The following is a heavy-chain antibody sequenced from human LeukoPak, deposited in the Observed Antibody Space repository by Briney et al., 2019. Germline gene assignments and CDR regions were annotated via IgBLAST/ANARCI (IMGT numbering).Heavy chain of an antibody. CDR1: GGSISSSSYY. J-gene: IGHJ5*02. Sequence: SETLSLTCTVSGGSISSSSYYWGWIRQPPGKGLECIGSIYYSGSTYYNPSLKSRVTISVDTSKNQFSLKLSSVTAADTAVYYCATILLYYYGSGNTWGQGTLVTVSS. D-gene: IGHD3-10*01. CDR2: IYYSGST. V-gene: IGHV4-39*01. CDR3: ATILLYYYGSGNT.